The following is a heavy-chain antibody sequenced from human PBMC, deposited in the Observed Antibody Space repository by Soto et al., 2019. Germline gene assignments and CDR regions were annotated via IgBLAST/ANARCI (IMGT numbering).Heavy chain of an antibody. CDR2: ISAYNGNT. D-gene: IGHD3-22*01. CDR3: ARVIPYYYDGSGYYIENWFDP. J-gene: IGHJ5*02. CDR1: GYTFTSYG. V-gene: IGHV1-18*01. Sequence: QVPLVQSGAEVKKPGASVKVSCKASGYTFTSYGISWVRQAPGQGLEWMGWISAYNGNTNYAQKLQGRVTMTTDTSTSTAYMELRSLRSDDTAVYYCARVIPYYYDGSGYYIENWFDPWGQGTLVTVSS.